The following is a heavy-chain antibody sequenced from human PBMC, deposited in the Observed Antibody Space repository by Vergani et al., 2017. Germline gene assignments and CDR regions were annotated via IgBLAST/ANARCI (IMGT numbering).Heavy chain of an antibody. CDR2: IYSTGRT. CDR3: ARMGGYDEGDDFRIGYFDS. D-gene: IGHD3-3*01. Sequence: QVQLQESGPGLVKPSQTLSLTCSVSGDSISSGVYYWNWIRQHPGKGLEWIGYIYSTGRTHHNPSLRRRINMSVDTSKNQFSLKLNSVTAADTAMYYCARMGGYDEGDDFRIGYFDSWGPGILVTVSS. CDR1: GDSISSGVYY. V-gene: IGHV4-31*03. J-gene: IGHJ4*02.